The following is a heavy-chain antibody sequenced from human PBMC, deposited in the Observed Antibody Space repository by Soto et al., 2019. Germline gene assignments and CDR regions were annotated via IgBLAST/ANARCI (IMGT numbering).Heavy chain of an antibody. CDR3: ARGIRNYYGVDV. D-gene: IGHD5-18*01. CDR1: GFTFNIYW. Sequence: EVQVVESGGGLIQPGGSLRLSCVASGFTFNIYWMHWVRQAPGKGLVWVSRIKFDESTTSYADSVKGRFTISRDNAKNTVFLQINSLRADDTGVYYCARGIRNYYGVDVWGQGTTVTVSS. V-gene: IGHV3-74*01. CDR2: IKFDESTT. J-gene: IGHJ6*02.